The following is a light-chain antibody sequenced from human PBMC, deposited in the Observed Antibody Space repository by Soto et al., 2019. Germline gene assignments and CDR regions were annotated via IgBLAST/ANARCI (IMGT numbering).Light chain of an antibody. CDR3: MQATHGPIT. J-gene: IGKJ5*01. CDR2: KVS. V-gene: IGKV2-30*01. Sequence: DVVMTQSPLSLPVTFGQPDSSXXRSXQSLVYSEGNTYVNWVQQRPGTSPRXXLDKVSNRDSWGPARFSGSGAVTDFALKSSRVEADDVGVYSCMQATHGPITFGQGTRLDIK. CDR1: QSLVYSEGNTY.